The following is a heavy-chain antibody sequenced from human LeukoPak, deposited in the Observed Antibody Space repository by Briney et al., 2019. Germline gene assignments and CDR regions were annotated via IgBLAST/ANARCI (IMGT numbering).Heavy chain of an antibody. D-gene: IGHD3-10*01. J-gene: IGHJ6*02. CDR3: ARDSGSGSYYYYYYGMDV. Sequence: GGSLRLSCAASGFTFSSYAMHWVRQAPGKGLEWVAVISYDGSNKYYADSVKGRFTISRDNSKNTLYLQMNSLRAEDTAVYYCARDSGSGSYYYYYYGMDVWGQGTTVTASS. CDR2: ISYDGSNK. V-gene: IGHV3-30*04. CDR1: GFTFSSYA.